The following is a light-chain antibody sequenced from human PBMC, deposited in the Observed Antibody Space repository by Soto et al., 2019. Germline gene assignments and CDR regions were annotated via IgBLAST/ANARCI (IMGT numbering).Light chain of an antibody. CDR3: SSYAGSNHFVV. V-gene: IGLV2-8*01. CDR2: EVS. J-gene: IGLJ2*01. Sequence: QSALTQPPSASGSPGQSVTISCTGTSSDVGGYNYVSWYQQHPGKAPKLMIYEVSKRPSGVPDRFSGSKSGNTASLTVSGLQVEDEADYYCSSYAGSNHFVVFGGGTKLTVL. CDR1: SSDVGGYNY.